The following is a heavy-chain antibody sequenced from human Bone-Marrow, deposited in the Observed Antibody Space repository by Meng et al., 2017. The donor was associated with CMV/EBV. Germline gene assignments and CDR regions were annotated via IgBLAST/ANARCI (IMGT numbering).Heavy chain of an antibody. J-gene: IGHJ4*02. V-gene: IGHV4-59*01. CDR1: GRSISSSY. Sequence: CTVSGRSISSSYWSWIRQPPGRELEWIGYMDHSGSTNYNPSLKSRVTMSVDTSKNQFSLNLNSVTAADTAVYYCARGVAARPSPFDYWGQGTLVTVSS. D-gene: IGHD6-6*01. CDR3: ARGVAARPSPFDY. CDR2: MDHSGST.